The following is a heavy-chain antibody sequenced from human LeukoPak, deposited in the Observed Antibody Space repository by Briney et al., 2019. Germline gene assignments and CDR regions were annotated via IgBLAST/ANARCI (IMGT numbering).Heavy chain of an antibody. CDR3: ARVSTGPV. Sequence: GGALRLSCVGSGFIFSNFNMNWVRQAPGKGLEGVSSISSTGNYIHYADSVKGRFTISRDNAQKSLYLQMNSLRVEDSAVYYCARVSTGPVWGQGTLVTVSS. CDR1: GFIFSNFN. J-gene: IGHJ4*02. V-gene: IGHV3-21*01. D-gene: IGHD1-1*01. CDR2: ISSTGNYI.